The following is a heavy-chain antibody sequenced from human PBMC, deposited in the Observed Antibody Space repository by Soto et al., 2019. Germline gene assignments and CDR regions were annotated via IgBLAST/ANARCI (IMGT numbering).Heavy chain of an antibody. J-gene: IGHJ6*02. CDR3: ARVRTTEGPYYYYGMDV. D-gene: IGHD4-4*01. CDR1: GGAVSSGSYY. V-gene: IGHV4-61*01. CDR2: IYSSGST. Sequence: SETLSLTCTVSGGAVSSGSYYWSWIRQPPGKGLEWIGYIYSSGSTNYNPSLKSRVTISVDTSKNQFSLKLSSVTAADTAVYYCARVRTTEGPYYYYGMDVWGQGTTVTVSS.